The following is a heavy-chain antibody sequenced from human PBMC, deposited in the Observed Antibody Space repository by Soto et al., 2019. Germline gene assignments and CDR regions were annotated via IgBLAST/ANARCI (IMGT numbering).Heavy chain of an antibody. CDR2: IYYSGST. V-gene: IGHV4-39*01. Sequence: SETLSLTCTVSGGSISSSSYYWGWIRQPPGKGLEWIGSIYYSGSTYYNPSLKSRVTISVDTSKNQFSLKLSSVTAADTAVYYCARHVGYGDHEGIDYWGQGTLVTVSS. CDR1: GGSISSSSYY. D-gene: IGHD4-17*01. CDR3: ARHVGYGDHEGIDY. J-gene: IGHJ4*02.